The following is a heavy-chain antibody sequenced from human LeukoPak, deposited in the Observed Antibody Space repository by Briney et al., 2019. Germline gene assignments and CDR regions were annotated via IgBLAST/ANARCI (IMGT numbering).Heavy chain of an antibody. V-gene: IGHV4-34*01. D-gene: IGHD3-22*01. J-gene: IGHJ4*02. CDR2: INHSGST. CDR3: ARISYYYDSLGADY. Sequence: SETLSLTCTVSGGSISSYYWSWIRQPPGKGLEWIGEINHSGSTNYNPSLKSRVTISVDTSKNQFSLKLSSVNAADTAVYYCARISYYYDSLGADYWGPGNLVTVSS. CDR1: GGSISSYY.